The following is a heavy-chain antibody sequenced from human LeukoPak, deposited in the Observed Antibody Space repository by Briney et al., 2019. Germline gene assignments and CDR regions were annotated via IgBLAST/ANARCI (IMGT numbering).Heavy chain of an antibody. CDR1: GYTFTSYD. J-gene: IGHJ6*03. CDR2: MNPNSGNT. V-gene: IGHV1-8*01. Sequence: GASVKVSCKASGYTFTSYDINWARQATGQGLEWMGWMNPNSGNTGYAQKFQGRVTMTRNTSISTAYMELSSLRSEDTAVYYCARVAGATFYCYYYYYMDVWGKGTTVTVSS. CDR3: ARVAGATFYCYYYYYMDV. D-gene: IGHD1-26*01.